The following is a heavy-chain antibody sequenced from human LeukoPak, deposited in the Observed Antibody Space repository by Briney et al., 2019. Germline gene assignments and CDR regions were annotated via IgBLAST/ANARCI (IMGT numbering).Heavy chain of an antibody. V-gene: IGHV3-66*02. CDR2: LYSGGNT. CDR3: ATSYCRGGSCYPQYFQH. CDR1: GFTVSSNY. Sequence: GGSLRLSCAASGFTVSSNYMSWVRQAPGKGLEWVSLLYSGGNTYYADSAKGRFTISRDNSKNTLYLQMNSLRAEDTAVYYCATSYCRGGSCYPQYFQHWGQGTLVTVSS. J-gene: IGHJ1*01. D-gene: IGHD2-15*01.